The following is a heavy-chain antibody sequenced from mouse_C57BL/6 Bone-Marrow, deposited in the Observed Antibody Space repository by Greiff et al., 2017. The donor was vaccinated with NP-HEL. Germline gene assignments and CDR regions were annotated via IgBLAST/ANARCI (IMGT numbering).Heavy chain of an antibody. CDR3: ARWGGSSPHWYFDV. D-gene: IGHD1-1*01. Sequence: QVQLQQSGPELVKPGASVKISCKASGYTFTDYYINWVKQRPGQGLEWIGWIFPGSGSTYYNEKFKGKATLTVDKSSSTAYMLLSSLTSEDSAVYFCARWGGSSPHWYFDVWGTGTTVTVSS. V-gene: IGHV1-75*01. CDR1: GYTFTDYY. J-gene: IGHJ1*03. CDR2: IFPGSGST.